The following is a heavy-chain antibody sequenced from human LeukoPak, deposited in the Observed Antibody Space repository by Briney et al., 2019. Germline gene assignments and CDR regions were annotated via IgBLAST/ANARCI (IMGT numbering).Heavy chain of an antibody. J-gene: IGHJ4*02. V-gene: IGHV3-23*01. CDR2: ISGSGGST. CDR3: AKGGYCSSTSCPPDY. Sequence: PGGSLRLSCAASGFTFSSYAMSWVRQAPGKGLEWVSAISGSGGSTYYADSVKGRFTIYRDNSKNTLYLQMTSLRAEDTAVYYCAKGGYCSSTSCPPDYWGQGTLVTVSS. D-gene: IGHD2-2*01. CDR1: GFTFSSYA.